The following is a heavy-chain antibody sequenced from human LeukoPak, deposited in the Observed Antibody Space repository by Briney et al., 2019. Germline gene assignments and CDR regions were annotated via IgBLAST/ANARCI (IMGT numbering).Heavy chain of an antibody. Sequence: GGSLRVSCAASGFTVSSNYMTWVRQAPGQGLEWVSVIYFGGTTYYADSVKGRFTISRDNSKNTVYLQMNSLRVEDAAVYYCARGDGVYVYWGQGTLVTVSS. CDR1: GFTVSSNY. V-gene: IGHV3-53*01. CDR3: ARGDGVYVY. CDR2: IYFGGTT. J-gene: IGHJ4*02. D-gene: IGHD5/OR15-5a*01.